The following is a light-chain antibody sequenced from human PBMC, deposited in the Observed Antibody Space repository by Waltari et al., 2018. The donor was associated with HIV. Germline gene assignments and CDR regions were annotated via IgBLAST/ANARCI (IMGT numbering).Light chain of an antibody. Sequence: QPKPVQSPKLLIYEFNQRPSGLSKRFSASESGKTATLTISGLQAEDEAHYFCRSYAGSSTLVFGGGTNVTVL. V-gene: IGLV2-23*02. CDR2: EFN. CDR3: RSYAGSSTLV. J-gene: IGLJ3*02.